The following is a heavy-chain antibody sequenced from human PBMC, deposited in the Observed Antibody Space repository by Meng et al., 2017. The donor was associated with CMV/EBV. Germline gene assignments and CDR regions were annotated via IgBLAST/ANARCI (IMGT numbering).Heavy chain of an antibody. CDR3: ARDRLIVEVPAAIRDNWFDP. J-gene: IGHJ5*02. Sequence: GESLKTPCAASGFTFSSYSMNWVRQAPGKGLEWVSSITSSSSYIYYADSVKGRFTISRDNAKNSLYLQMSSLRAEDTAVYYCARDRLIVEVPAAIRDNWFDPWGQGTLVTVSS. V-gene: IGHV3-21*01. CDR1: GFTFSSYS. D-gene: IGHD2-2*02. CDR2: ITSSSSYI.